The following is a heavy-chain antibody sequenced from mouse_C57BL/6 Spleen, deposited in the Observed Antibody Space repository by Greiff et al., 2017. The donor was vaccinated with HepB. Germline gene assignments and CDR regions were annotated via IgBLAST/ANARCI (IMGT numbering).Heavy chain of an antibody. Sequence: EVQGVESGGDLVKPGGSLKLSCAASGFTFSSYGMSWVRQTPDKRLEWVATISSGGSYTYYPDSVKGRFTISRDNAKNTLYLQMSSLKSEDTAMYYCARQGYDYDGWYFDVWGTGTTVTVSS. V-gene: IGHV5-6*01. D-gene: IGHD2-4*01. CDR3: ARQGYDYDGWYFDV. CDR1: GFTFSSYG. CDR2: ISSGGSYT. J-gene: IGHJ1*03.